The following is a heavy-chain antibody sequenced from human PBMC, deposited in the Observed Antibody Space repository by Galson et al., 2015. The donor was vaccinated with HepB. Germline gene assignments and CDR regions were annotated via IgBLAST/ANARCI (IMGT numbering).Heavy chain of an antibody. Sequence: SVKVSCKASGGTFSSYAISWVRQAPGQGLGWMGGIIPIFGTANYAQKFQGRVTITADESTSTAYMELSSLRSEDTAVYYCASLGGSGSLHLYYYYGMDVWGQGTTVTVSS. D-gene: IGHD3-10*01. V-gene: IGHV1-69*13. CDR1: GGTFSSYA. J-gene: IGHJ6*02. CDR2: IIPIFGTA. CDR3: ASLGGSGSLHLYYYYGMDV.